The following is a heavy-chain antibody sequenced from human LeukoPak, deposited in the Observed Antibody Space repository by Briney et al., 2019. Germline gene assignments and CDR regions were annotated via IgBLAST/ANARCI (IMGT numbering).Heavy chain of an antibody. D-gene: IGHD6-19*01. J-gene: IGHJ3*02. CDR3: ASLAGASSGSPGPDAFDI. CDR1: GGSISSYY. Sequence: SETLSLTCTVSGGSISSYYWSWIRQPPGKGLEWIGYIYYSGSTNYNPSLKSRVTISVDTSKNQFSLKLSSVTAADTAVYYCASLAGASSGSPGPDAFDIWGQGTMVTVSS. CDR2: IYYSGST. V-gene: IGHV4-59*01.